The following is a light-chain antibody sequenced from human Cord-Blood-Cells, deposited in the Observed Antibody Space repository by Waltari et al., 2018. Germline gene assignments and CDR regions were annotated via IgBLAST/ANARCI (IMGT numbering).Light chain of an antibody. J-gene: IGKJ5*01. Sequence: AIRITQSPSSLSASTGDRVTITCRASQGISSYLAWYQQKPGKAPKLLIYAASTLQSGVPSRFSGSGSGTDFTLTISCLQSEDFATYYCQQYYSYALVTFGQGTRLEIK. V-gene: IGKV1-8*01. CDR1: QGISSY. CDR3: QQYYSYALVT. CDR2: AAS.